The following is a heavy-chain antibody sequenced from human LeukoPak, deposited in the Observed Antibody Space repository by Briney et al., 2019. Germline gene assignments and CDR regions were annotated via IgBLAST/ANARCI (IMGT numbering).Heavy chain of an antibody. CDR3: AGSLGYCTSNVCYLKY. CDR1: GYSENFYG. CDR2: ISAQHGQT. J-gene: IGHJ4*02. V-gene: IGHV1-18*01. D-gene: IGHD2-8*01. Sequence: ASVKVSCKTTGYSENFYGITWVRQVAGQGLEWMGWISAQHGQTEYAPNSQDRVTMTTDTYTNTAYMELRSLRSDDTAVYYCAGSLGYCTSNVCYLKYWGQGTLVTVSS.